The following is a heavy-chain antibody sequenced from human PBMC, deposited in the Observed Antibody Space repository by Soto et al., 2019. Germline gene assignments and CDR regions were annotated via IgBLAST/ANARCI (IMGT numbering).Heavy chain of an antibody. D-gene: IGHD6-6*01. CDR2: INHSGST. Sequence: SETLALTCPVYGGSFSGYYLSWIRQPPGKGLEWIGEINHSGSTNYNPSLKSRVTISVDTSKNQFSLKLSSVTAADTAVYYCARGRGYSSSSYSWYYYYYYGMDVWGQGTTVTVYS. CDR1: GGSFSGYY. CDR3: ARGRGYSSSSYSWYYYYYYGMDV. V-gene: IGHV4-34*01. J-gene: IGHJ6*02.